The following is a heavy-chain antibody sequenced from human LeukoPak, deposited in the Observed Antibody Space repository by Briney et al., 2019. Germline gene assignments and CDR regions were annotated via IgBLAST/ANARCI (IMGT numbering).Heavy chain of an antibody. CDR3: ARIVSFEVVTSPRAFDI. V-gene: IGHV1-8*02. CDR1: GYTFTSYG. CDR2: MNPNSDNT. D-gene: IGHD3-3*01. J-gene: IGHJ3*02. Sequence: GASVKVSCKASGYTFTSYGISWVRQAPGQGLEWMGWMNPNSDNTGYAQKFQGRVTMTRNTSISTAYMELSSLRSEDTAVYYCARIVSFEVVTSPRAFDIWGQGTMVTVSS.